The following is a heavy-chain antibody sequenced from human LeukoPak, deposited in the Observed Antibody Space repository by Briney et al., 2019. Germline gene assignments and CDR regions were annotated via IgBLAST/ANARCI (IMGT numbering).Heavy chain of an antibody. D-gene: IGHD6-19*01. V-gene: IGHV4-59*01. J-gene: IGHJ3*02. CDR1: GGSISSYY. CDR3: ARQSVEEPYHDAFDI. CDR2: IYYSGST. Sequence: PSKTLSLTCTVSGGSISSYYWSWIRQPPGKGLEWIGYIYYSGSTNYNPSLKSRVTISVDTSKNQFSLKVSSVTAADTAVYYCARQSVEEPYHDAFDIWGQGTMVTVSS.